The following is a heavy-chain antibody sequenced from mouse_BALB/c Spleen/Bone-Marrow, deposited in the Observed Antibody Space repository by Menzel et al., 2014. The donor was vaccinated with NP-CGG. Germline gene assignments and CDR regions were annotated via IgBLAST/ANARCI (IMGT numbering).Heavy chain of an antibody. V-gene: IGHV5-12*02. Sequence: EVQGVESGGGLVQPGGSLKLSCATSGITFSDYYMYWVRQTPEKRLEWVAYISNGGCSTYYPDTVKGRFTISRDNAKNTLYLQMSRLKSEDTAMYYCARRGWFYAMDYWGQGTSVTVSS. CDR1: GITFSDYY. CDR3: ARRGWFYAMDY. CDR2: ISNGGCST. J-gene: IGHJ4*01. D-gene: IGHD3-3*01.